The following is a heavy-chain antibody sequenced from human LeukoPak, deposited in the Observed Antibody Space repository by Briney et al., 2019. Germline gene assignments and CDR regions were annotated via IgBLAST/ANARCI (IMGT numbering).Heavy chain of an antibody. CDR3: AKDKGDTSGWYYGFDL. Sequence: GGSLRLSCEASGFTFRSYAMSWVRQAAGKGLEWVSAISGSGATTYYADSVKGRFTTSRDNSKNTLYLQMNSLTAEDTALYYCAKDKGDTSGWYYGFDLWGQGTKVTVSS. J-gene: IGHJ3*01. CDR2: ISGSGATT. CDR1: GFTFRSYA. V-gene: IGHV3-23*01. D-gene: IGHD6-19*01.